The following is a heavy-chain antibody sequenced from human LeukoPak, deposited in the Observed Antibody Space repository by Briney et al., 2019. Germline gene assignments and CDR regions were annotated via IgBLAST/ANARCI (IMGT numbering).Heavy chain of an antibody. V-gene: IGHV4-59*12. CDR3: ARASTLRRRDY. Sequence: SETLSLTCTVSGGSISSYYWSWIRQPPGKGLEWIGYIYYSGSTNYNPSLKSRVTISVDTSKNQFSLKLSSVTAADTPVYYCARASTLRRRDYWGQGTLVTVSS. D-gene: IGHD4-17*01. CDR2: IYYSGST. J-gene: IGHJ4*02. CDR1: GGSISSYY.